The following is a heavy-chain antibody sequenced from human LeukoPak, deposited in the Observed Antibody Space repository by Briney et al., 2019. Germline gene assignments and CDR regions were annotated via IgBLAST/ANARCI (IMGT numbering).Heavy chain of an antibody. CDR3: ARVSDTTTYSHWYFDL. Sequence: ASVKVSCKASGYTFTSYYMHWVRQAPGQGLEWMGIINPSGGSTSYAQKFQGRVTMTRDTSTSTVYMEVSSLRSEDTAVYYCARVSDTTTYSHWYFDLWGRGTLVTVSS. V-gene: IGHV1-46*01. CDR2: INPSGGST. J-gene: IGHJ2*01. D-gene: IGHD2/OR15-2a*01. CDR1: GYTFTSYY.